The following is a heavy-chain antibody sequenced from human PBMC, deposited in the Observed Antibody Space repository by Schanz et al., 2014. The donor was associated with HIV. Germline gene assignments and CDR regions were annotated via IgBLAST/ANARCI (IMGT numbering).Heavy chain of an antibody. Sequence: VQLVETGGGVVQPGRSLRLSCAASGFTFDNFAMTWVRQAPGKGLEWVSTISGSGRATYSADSVKGRFTISRDRSKNTLYLQMSSLRVEDTAVYFCATAAVTDYSDNWGQGTLVTVSS. D-gene: IGHD4-17*01. CDR3: ATAAVTDYSDN. CDR1: GFTFDNFA. CDR2: ISGSGRAT. J-gene: IGHJ4*02. V-gene: IGHV3-23*04.